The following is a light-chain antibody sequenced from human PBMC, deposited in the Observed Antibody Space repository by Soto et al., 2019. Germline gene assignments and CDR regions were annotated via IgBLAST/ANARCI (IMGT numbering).Light chain of an antibody. Sequence: QSVLTQPPSVSGAPGQRVTISCTGSSSNIGAGYDVHWYQQLPGTAPKLLIYANNNRPSGVPDRFAGSKSGTSVSLAITGLQSDDEADYYCQSYDPTLRTSLFGGGTQLTVL. V-gene: IGLV1-40*01. CDR2: ANN. CDR1: SSNIGAGYD. CDR3: QSYDPTLRTSL. J-gene: IGLJ2*01.